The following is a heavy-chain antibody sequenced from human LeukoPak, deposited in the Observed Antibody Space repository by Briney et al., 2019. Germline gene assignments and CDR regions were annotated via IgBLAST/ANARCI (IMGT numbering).Heavy chain of an antibody. CDR2: ISSSGSTI. Sequence: GGSLRLSCAASGFTFSDYYMSWIRQAPGKGLEWVSYISSSGSTIYYADSVKGRFTISRDNAKNSLYLQMNSLRAEDTALYYCAEDIGGYYYDSSGYCPDYWGQGTLVTVSS. J-gene: IGHJ4*02. CDR1: GFTFSDYY. V-gene: IGHV3-11*01. D-gene: IGHD3-22*01. CDR3: AEDIGGYYYDSSGYCPDY.